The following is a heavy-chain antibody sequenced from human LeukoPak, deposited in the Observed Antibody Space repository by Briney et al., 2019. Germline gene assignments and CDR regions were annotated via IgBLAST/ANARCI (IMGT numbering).Heavy chain of an antibody. CDR3: ARQMLAGSGSYYAERWFDP. J-gene: IGHJ5*02. Sequence: GVSLRLSCAASGFTFSSYSMNWVRQTPGKGLKWVSSISSSSSYIYYADSVKGRFTISRDNAKNSLYLQMNSLRAEDTAVYYCARQMLAGSGSYYAERWFDPWGQGTLVTVSS. CDR1: GFTFSSYS. V-gene: IGHV3-21*01. D-gene: IGHD3-10*01. CDR2: ISSSSSYI.